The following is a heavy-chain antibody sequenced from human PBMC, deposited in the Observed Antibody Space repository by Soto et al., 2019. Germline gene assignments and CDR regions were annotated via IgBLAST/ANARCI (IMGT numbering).Heavy chain of an antibody. J-gene: IGHJ4*02. D-gene: IGHD3-10*01. CDR2: IIPVLGIA. CDR1: GGTFSSYT. CDR3: AREEYYYGSGAFFDY. V-gene: IGHV1-69*08. Sequence: QVQLVQSGAEVKKPGSSVKVSCKASGGTFSSYTISWVRQAPGQGLEGMGRIIPVLGIANYAQKFQGRVTITADKSTSTADMELSSLRSEDTDVYYCAREEYYYGSGAFFDYWGQGTLVTVSS.